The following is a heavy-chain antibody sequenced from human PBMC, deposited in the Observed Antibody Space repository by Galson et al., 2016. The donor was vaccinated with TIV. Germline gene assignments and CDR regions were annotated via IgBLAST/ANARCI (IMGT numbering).Heavy chain of an antibody. V-gene: IGHV3-30-3*01. CDR3: VRDVPEGDNDLDY. Sequence: SLRLSCAASGFTFSSYSLHWVRQAPGTGPESVAVVSNDGSQTYYANSVRGRFTISRDNFMNTVFLQMNSLRAEDAAVYYCVRDVPEGDNDLDYWGLGTRVTVSS. D-gene: IGHD1-1*01. CDR1: GFTFSSYS. CDR2: VSNDGSQT. J-gene: IGHJ4*02.